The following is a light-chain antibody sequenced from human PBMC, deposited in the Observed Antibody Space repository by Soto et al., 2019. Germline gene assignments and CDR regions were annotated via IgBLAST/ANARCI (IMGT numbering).Light chain of an antibody. CDR1: QSIRSY. Sequence: DIQMTQSPSSLSASVGDRVTITCRASQSIRSYLNWYQQKLGKAPKLLIYAASSLQGGVPSRFRGSGSGTDFTLTISSLQPEDFATYYCQQSYSFPNTFGQGTKLEIK. CDR2: AAS. CDR3: QQSYSFPNT. J-gene: IGKJ2*01. V-gene: IGKV1-39*01.